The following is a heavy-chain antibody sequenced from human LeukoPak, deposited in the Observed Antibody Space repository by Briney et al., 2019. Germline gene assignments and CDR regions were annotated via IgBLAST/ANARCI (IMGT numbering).Heavy chain of an antibody. V-gene: IGHV3-43*01. CDR3: AKVQKVLLVYVTTFDY. CDR1: GFTFDDYT. Sequence: GGSLRLSCAASGFTFDDYTMHWVRQAPGKGLEWVSLISWDGGSTYYADSVKGRFTISRDNSKNSLYLQMNSLRPEDTALYYCAKVQKVLLVYVTTFDYWGQGTLVTVSS. D-gene: IGHD2-8*01. CDR2: ISWDGGST. J-gene: IGHJ4*02.